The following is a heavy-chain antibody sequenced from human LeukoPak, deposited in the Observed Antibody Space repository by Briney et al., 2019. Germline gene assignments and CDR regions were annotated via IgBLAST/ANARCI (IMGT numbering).Heavy chain of an antibody. CDR2: ISAYNGNT. Sequence: ASVKVSCKASGYTFTSYGISWVRQAPGQGLGWMGWISAYNGNTNYAQNLQGRVTTTTDTSTSTGYMELRSLRSDDTAVYYCARDSDNWNEFNAFDIWGQGTMVTVSS. D-gene: IGHD1-1*01. V-gene: IGHV1-18*01. CDR3: ARDSDNWNEFNAFDI. CDR1: GYTFTSYG. J-gene: IGHJ3*02.